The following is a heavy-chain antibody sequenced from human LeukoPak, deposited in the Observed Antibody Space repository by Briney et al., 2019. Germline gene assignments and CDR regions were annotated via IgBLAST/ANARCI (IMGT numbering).Heavy chain of an antibody. CDR3: AKGRGTTVTAAANY. V-gene: IGHV3-23*01. J-gene: IGHJ4*02. CDR1: GFTFSSYA. CDR2: ISGTGGTT. D-gene: IGHD4-17*01. Sequence: GGSLRLSCAAFGFTFSSYAMHWVRQAPGKGLEWVSTISGTGGTTYYADSVKGRFTISRDNSKNTLFLQFNSLRADDTAVYYCAKGRGTTVTAAANYWGQGTLVTVSS.